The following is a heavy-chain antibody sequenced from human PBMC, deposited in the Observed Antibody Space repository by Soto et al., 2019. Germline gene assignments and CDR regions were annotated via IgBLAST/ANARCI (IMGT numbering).Heavy chain of an antibody. D-gene: IGHD3-10*01. CDR1: GFSLSTNGVG. CDR2: IYWDDDK. J-gene: IGHJ4*02. Sequence: QITLKESGPTLMKPTQTLTLTCTFSGFSLSTNGVGVGWLRQPPGKALEWLALIYWDDDKRYRPSQKSRLIITKDTSKNQVVLTMTNMDPLDTASYYCARRRGFRGITFDYWVQGMLVTVAS. V-gene: IGHV2-5*02. CDR3: ARRRGFRGITFDY.